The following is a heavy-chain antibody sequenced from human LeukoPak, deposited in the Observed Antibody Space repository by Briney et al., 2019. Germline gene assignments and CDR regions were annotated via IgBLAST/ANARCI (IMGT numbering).Heavy chain of an antibody. Sequence: ASGKVSCKASGYTFTSYGISWVRQAPGQGLEWMGWISAYNGNTNYAQKLQGRVTMTTDTSTSTAYMELRSLSSDDTAVYYCARHPNYSGSGSYYPQNWFDPWGQGTLVTVSS. CDR3: ARHPNYSGSGSYYPQNWFDP. J-gene: IGHJ5*02. CDR2: ISAYNGNT. CDR1: GYTFTSYG. D-gene: IGHD3-10*01. V-gene: IGHV1-18*01.